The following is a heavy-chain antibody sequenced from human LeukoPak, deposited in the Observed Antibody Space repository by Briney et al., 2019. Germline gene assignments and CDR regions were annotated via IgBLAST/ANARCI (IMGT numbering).Heavy chain of an antibody. J-gene: IGHJ4*02. Sequence: ASVKVSCKASGYTFTSYYMHWVRQAPGQGLEWMGIINPSGGSTSYAQKFQGRVTMTRDTSTSTVYMELSSLRSEDTAVYYCARDPGTYDYVWGSPSGRPVEDYWGQGTLVTVSS. CDR1: GYTFTSYY. D-gene: IGHD3-16*01. CDR2: INPSGGST. CDR3: ARDPGTYDYVWGSPSGRPVEDY. V-gene: IGHV1-46*01.